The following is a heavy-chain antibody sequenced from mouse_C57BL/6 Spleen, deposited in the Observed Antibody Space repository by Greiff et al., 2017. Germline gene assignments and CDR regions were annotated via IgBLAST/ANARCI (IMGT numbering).Heavy chain of an antibody. D-gene: IGHD1-1*01. CDR1: GYTFTSYW. CDR2: IHPNSGST. CDR3: ARSPSYYGSSFYYAMDY. Sequence: QVQLQQPGAELVKPGASVKLSCKASGYTFTSYWMHWVKQRPGQGLEWIGMIHPNSGSTNYNEKFKSKATLTVDKSSSTAYMQLSSLTSEDSAVYYCARSPSYYGSSFYYAMDYWGQGTSVTVSS. V-gene: IGHV1-64*01. J-gene: IGHJ4*01.